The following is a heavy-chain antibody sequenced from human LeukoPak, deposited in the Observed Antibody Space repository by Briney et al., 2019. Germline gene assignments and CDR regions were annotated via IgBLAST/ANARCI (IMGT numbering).Heavy chain of an antibody. D-gene: IGHD5-24*01. CDR1: GGSISSGDYY. J-gene: IGHJ4*02. V-gene: IGHV4-39*07. CDR2: IHHSGST. CDR3: ARPLNKRDGYSSDN. Sequence: TSETLSLTCTVSGGSISSGDYYWSWIRQSPEKGLEWIASIHHSGSTYYNPSLKSRATISVDTSKNQFSLKLSSVTAADTALYYCARPLNKRDGYSSDNWGQGTLVTVSS.